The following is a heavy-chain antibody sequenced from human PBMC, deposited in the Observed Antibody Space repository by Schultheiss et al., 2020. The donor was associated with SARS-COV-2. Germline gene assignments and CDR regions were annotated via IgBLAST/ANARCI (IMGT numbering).Heavy chain of an antibody. Sequence: SETLSLTCAVYGGSFSGYYWSWIRQPPGKGLEWIGEINHSGSTNYNPSLKSRVTISVDKSKNQFSLKLSSVTAADTAVYYCARSYGFWSGYSEPFFDYWGQGTLVTGSS. V-gene: IGHV4-34*01. CDR3: ARSYGFWSGYSEPFFDY. D-gene: IGHD3-3*01. J-gene: IGHJ4*02. CDR1: GGSFSGYY. CDR2: INHSGST.